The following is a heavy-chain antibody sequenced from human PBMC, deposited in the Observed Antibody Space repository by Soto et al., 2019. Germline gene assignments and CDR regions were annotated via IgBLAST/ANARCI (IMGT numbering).Heavy chain of an antibody. Sequence: GGSLRLSCSGSGFIFSIYAIHWVRQAPGEGQGLRRGLEWVGRIKSKTDGATTDYAAPVKGRFTISRDDSKNTLYLQMNSLKTEDTAVYYCTTVRPRKHPHSSSSPRDYWGQGTLVTSPQ. CDR1: GFIFSIYA. J-gene: IGHJ4*02. V-gene: IGHV3-15*07. CDR3: TTVRPRKHPHSSSSPRDY. D-gene: IGHD6-6*01. CDR2: IKSKTDGATT.